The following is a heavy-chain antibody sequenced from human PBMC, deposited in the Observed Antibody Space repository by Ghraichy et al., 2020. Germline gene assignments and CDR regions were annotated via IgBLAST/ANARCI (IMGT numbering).Heavy chain of an antibody. CDR1: GGSISSGGYY. V-gene: IGHV4-31*03. Sequence: SETLSLTCTVSGGSISSGGYYWSWIRQHPGKGLEWIGYIYYSGSTYYNPSLKNRVTISVDTSKNQFSLKLSSVTAADTAVYYCVEGGHAEPYYFDYWGQGTLVTVSS. J-gene: IGHJ4*02. D-gene: IGHD3-16*01. CDR2: IYYSGST. CDR3: VEGGHAEPYYFDY.